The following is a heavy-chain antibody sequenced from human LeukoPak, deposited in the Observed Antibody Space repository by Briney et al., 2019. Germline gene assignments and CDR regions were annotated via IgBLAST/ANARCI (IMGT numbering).Heavy chain of an antibody. CDR2: IKGDGNT. Sequence: GGSLRLSCAASGFTFSSYWMHWVRQAPGKGLVWVSRIKGDGNTNYADSVKGRFTISRDNAKSTVSLQMNSLRAEDTGVYYCARAPSEIGGYYPEYFRHWGQGTLVTVSS. D-gene: IGHD3-22*01. J-gene: IGHJ1*01. V-gene: IGHV3-74*01. CDR1: GFTFSSYW. CDR3: ARAPSEIGGYYPEYFRH.